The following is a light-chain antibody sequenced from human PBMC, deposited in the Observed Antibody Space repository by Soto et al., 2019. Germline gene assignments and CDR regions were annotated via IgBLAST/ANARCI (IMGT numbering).Light chain of an antibody. Sequence: DIQMTQSPSSLSASVGDRVTITCRASQGIGKHLGWYQQEPGKAPKRLIYGASSLQSGVPSRFSGSGSGTEFTLTISSLQPEDFATYFCLQHSSYPLTFGGGTKVEIK. CDR3: LQHSSYPLT. J-gene: IGKJ4*01. V-gene: IGKV1-17*01. CDR2: GAS. CDR1: QGIGKH.